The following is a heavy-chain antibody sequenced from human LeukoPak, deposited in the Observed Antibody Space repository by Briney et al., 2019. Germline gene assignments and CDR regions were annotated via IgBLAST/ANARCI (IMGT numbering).Heavy chain of an antibody. CDR2: ISGGGGDT. J-gene: IGHJ6*02. D-gene: IGHD3-10*01. CDR3: VKVPYSDYGSGRPPFMDV. V-gene: IGHV3-23*01. Sequence: AGGSLRLSCAASGFTFSNYAMTWVRQAPGEGLEWVSTISGGGGDTYYADSVRGRFTISRGNSKSTLCLQMNSLRAEDTAIHYCVKVPYSDYGSGRPPFMDVWGQGTTVAVSS. CDR1: GFTFSNYA.